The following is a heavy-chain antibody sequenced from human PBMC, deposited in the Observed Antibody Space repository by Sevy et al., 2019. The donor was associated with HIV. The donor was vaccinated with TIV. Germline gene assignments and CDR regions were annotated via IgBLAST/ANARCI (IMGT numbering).Heavy chain of an antibody. Sequence: GGSLRLSCAASGFTVSSDYMTWVRQAPGKGLEWVSVIYSGGTTYYADSVKGRFTISRDNSKNTVYLQMNSLRAEDTAVYYCARESSSTWQAGYYGMAVWGRGTTVTVSS. J-gene: IGHJ6*02. CDR1: GFTVSSDY. CDR3: ARESSSTWQAGYYGMAV. CDR2: IYSGGTT. D-gene: IGHD6-13*01. V-gene: IGHV3-66*01.